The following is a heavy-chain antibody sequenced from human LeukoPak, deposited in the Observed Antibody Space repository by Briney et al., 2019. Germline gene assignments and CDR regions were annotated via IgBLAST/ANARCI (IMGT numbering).Heavy chain of an antibody. CDR3: ARGFSSSGNYPTFDY. Sequence: SETLSLTCSVSGVSISAYYWSWIRQPPGKALEWIGYIYSSGSTNYNPSLKSRVTISVDTSKNQFSLRLSSLTAADTAVYYCARGFSSSGNYPTFDYWGQGTLVTVSS. CDR1: GVSISAYY. D-gene: IGHD1-26*01. CDR2: IYSSGST. J-gene: IGHJ4*02. V-gene: IGHV4-59*01.